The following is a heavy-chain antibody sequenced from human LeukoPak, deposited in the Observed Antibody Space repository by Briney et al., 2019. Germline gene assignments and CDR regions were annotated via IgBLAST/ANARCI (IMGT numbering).Heavy chain of an antibody. CDR3: ARDGRDYYDSSGYYQTRVYFDY. CDR2: INSDGSST. CDR1: GFTFSSYW. D-gene: IGHD3-22*01. V-gene: IGHV3-74*01. J-gene: IGHJ4*02. Sequence: GGSLRLSCAASGFTFSSYWMHWVRQAPGKGLVWVSRINSDGSSTSYADSVKGRFTISRDNAKNTLYLQMSSLRAEDTAVYYCARDGRDYYDSSGYYQTRVYFDYWGQGTLVTVSS.